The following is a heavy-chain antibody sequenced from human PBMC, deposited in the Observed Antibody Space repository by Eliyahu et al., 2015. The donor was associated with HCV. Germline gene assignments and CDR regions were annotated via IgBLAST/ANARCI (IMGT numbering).Heavy chain of an antibody. CDR3: ARDTFYHDSSGYHTDY. J-gene: IGHJ4*02. V-gene: IGHV3-23*04. Sequence: EVQLVESGGDLVQPGGSLRLSCAASGFAFSKYAMSWVRRAPEKGLKWVSSISAGGETTYYPDSVKGRFTISRDRSKNMLYLQMNSLRAEDTAVYYCARDTFYHDSSGYHTDYWGQGALVTVSS. D-gene: IGHD3-22*01. CDR1: GFAFSKYA. CDR2: ISAGGETT.